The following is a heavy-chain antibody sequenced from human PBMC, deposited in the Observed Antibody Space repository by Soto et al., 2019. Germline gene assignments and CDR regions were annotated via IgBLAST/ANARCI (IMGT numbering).Heavy chain of an antibody. D-gene: IGHD2-8*01. CDR2: IYYSGST. CDR1: GGSISSYY. CDR3: ARGGGYCTNGVCSAPLLNHYGMDV. V-gene: IGHV4-59*01. J-gene: IGHJ6*02. Sequence: TSGTLSLTCTVSGGSISSYYWSWIRQPPGKGLEWIGYIYYSGSTNYNPSLKSRVTISVDTSKNQFSLKLSSVTAADTAVYYCARGGGYCTNGVCSAPLLNHYGMDVWGQGTTVTAP.